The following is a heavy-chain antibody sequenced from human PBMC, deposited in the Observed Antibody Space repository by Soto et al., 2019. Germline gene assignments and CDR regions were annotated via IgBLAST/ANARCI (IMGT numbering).Heavy chain of an antibody. CDR2: IYASGST. CDR3: ARALQNGYDSSGYVSYFYSVDV. V-gene: IGHV4-4*07. Sequence: QVQLQESGPGLVKPSETLSLTCTVSGGSINNHYWNWIRQPAGKGLEWIGRIYASGSTNYNPSLKSRVTMSVDTSKNQFSLKLSSVTAADTAVYYCARALQNGYDSSGYVSYFYSVDVWGQGTTVTVSS. D-gene: IGHD3-22*01. CDR1: GGSINNHY. J-gene: IGHJ6*02.